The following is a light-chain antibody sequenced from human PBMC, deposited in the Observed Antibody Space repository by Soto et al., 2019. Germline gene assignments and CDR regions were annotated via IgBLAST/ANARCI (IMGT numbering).Light chain of an antibody. CDR1: QGIAPY. CDR2: AAS. CDR3: QKYNSAPLI. V-gene: IGKV1-27*01. J-gene: IGKJ4*01. Sequence: DVQMTQSPSSLSASVGDRVTITCRASQGIAPYLAWFQQKPGKVPKLLIYAASTLQSGVPSRFSGSGSGTDFTLTISSLQLEDVATYYCQKYNSAPLILGGGTKV.